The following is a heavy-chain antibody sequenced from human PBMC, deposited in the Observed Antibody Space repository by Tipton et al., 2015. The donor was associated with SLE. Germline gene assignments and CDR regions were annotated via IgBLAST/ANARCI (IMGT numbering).Heavy chain of an antibody. CDR1: GFTFGDYA. CDR3: ASQAGWYFDL. Sequence: GSLRLSCTASGFTFGDYAMSWFRQAPGKGLEWVSSISSSSSYIYYADSVKGRFTISRDNAKNSLYLQMNSLRAGDTAVYYCASQAGWYFDLWGRGTLVTVSS. V-gene: IGHV3-21*01. CDR2: ISSSSSYI. J-gene: IGHJ2*01.